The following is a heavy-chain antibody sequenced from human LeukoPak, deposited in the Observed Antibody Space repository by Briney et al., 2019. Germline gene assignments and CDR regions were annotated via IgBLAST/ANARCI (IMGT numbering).Heavy chain of an antibody. CDR1: GGTFSSYA. CDR2: IIPIFGTA. D-gene: IGHD1-7*01. J-gene: IGHJ4*02. Sequence: ASVKVSFKASGGTFSSYAISRVGQAPGQGLEWMGRIIPIFGTANYAQKFQGRVTITTDESTSTAYMELSSLRSEDTAVYYCARAHPITGTKGFYFDYWGQGTLVTVSS. V-gene: IGHV1-69*05. CDR3: ARAHPITGTKGFYFDY.